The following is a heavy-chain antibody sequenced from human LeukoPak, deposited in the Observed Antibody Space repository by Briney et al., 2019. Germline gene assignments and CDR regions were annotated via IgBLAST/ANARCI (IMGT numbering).Heavy chain of an antibody. CDR1: GFTFDRFT. D-gene: IGHD4-17*01. CDR3: ANIYGDYAMDAFDI. V-gene: IGHV3-43*01. Sequence: PGGSLRLSCAASGFTFDRFTIHWVRQTPGKGLEWVSLINRRGHTFYADSVKGRFTISRDNSKNTLYLQMNSLRAEDTAVYYCANIYGDYAMDAFDIWGQGTMVTVSS. CDR2: INRRGHT. J-gene: IGHJ3*02.